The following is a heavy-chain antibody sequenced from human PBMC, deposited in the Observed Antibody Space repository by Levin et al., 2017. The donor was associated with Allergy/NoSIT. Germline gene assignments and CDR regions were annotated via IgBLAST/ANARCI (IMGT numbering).Heavy chain of an antibody. CDR2: VYQHGTT. V-gene: IGHV4-34*10. J-gene: IGHJ4*02. D-gene: IGHD3-3*01. Sequence: SETLSLTCGVSGGSFSSYYWAWLRQTPGKGLEWIGEVYQHGTTEYNPSLDPSLKSRVTLSADKSKNQFSLRLESVTAADTAVYYCAGLFFKRLDLWGQGTVVTVSS. CDR3: AGLFFKRLDL. CDR1: GGSFSSYY.